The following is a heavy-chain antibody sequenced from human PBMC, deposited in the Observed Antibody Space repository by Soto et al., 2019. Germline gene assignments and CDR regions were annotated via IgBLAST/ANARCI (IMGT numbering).Heavy chain of an antibody. CDR3: ARPLGLVPHWFDP. CDR2: IKQDGSEK. CDR1: GFTFSSYW. Sequence: GGSLRLSCAASGFTFSSYWMSWVRQAPGKGLEWVANIKQDGSEKYYVDSVKGRFTISRDNAKNSLYLQMNSLRAEDTAVYYCARPLGLVPHWFDPWGQGTLVTVSS. D-gene: IGHD6-19*01. J-gene: IGHJ5*02. V-gene: IGHV3-7*05.